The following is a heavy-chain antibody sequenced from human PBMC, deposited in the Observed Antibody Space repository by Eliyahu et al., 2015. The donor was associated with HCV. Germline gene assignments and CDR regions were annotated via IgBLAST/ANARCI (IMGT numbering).Heavy chain of an antibody. CDR1: GGSISSGGYY. V-gene: IGHV4-31*03. CDR3: ARAAVVVPAAMSGGYYYYGMDV. Sequence: QVQLQESGPGLVKPSQTLSLTCTXSGGSISSGGYYWSWIRQHPGKGLEWIGYIYYSGSTYYNPSLKSRVTISVDTSKNQFSLKLSSVTAADTAVYYCARAAVVVPAAMSGGYYYYGMDVWGQGTTVTVSS. CDR2: IYYSGST. J-gene: IGHJ6*02. D-gene: IGHD2-2*01.